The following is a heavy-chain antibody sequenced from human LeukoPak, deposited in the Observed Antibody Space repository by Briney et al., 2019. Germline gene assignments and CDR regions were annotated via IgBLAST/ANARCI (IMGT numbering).Heavy chain of an antibody. CDR2: ISGSGGST. J-gene: IGHJ4*02. CDR3: ARESLATIGVDY. D-gene: IGHD5-12*01. CDR1: GFTFSSYA. V-gene: IGHV3-23*01. Sequence: GGSLRLSCAASGFTFSSYAVSWVRQAPGKGLEWVSAISGSGGSTYYADSVKGRFTISRDNAKNSLYLQMNTLRAEDTAVYYCARESLATIGVDYWGQGTLVTVSS.